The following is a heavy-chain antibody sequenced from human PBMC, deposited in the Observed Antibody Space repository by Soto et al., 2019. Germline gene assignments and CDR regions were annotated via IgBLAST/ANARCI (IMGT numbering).Heavy chain of an antibody. V-gene: IGHV1-69*01. D-gene: IGHD6-19*01. CDR2: IIPMFGTA. Sequence: QVQLVQSGAEVKKPGSSVKVSCKASGGTFSTYSISWVRQAPGQGLEWMGGIIPMFGTANYAQKFQDRVTNTADESMNTAYKELSRLRSQDPGVYYWARPGDAIAVTGYYYGMDVWGQGTTVTVSS. J-gene: IGHJ6*02. CDR3: ARPGDAIAVTGYYYGMDV. CDR1: GGTFSTYS.